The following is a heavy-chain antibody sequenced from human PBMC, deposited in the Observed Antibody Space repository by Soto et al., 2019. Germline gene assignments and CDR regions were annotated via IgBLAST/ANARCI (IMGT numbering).Heavy chain of an antibody. D-gene: IGHD2-2*01. Sequence: QVQLVQSGAEVKKPGASVKVSCKASGYTFTSYVISWVRQAPGQGLEWMGWISAYNGNTNSAEKRQGRVTMTTDTSTRAAYMELRSLTSDDTPVYYCVRDDCVSTSCYVSDWGQGTLVTVS. CDR3: VRDDCVSTSCYVSD. CDR1: GYTFTSYV. CDR2: ISAYNGNT. J-gene: IGHJ4*02. V-gene: IGHV1-18*01.